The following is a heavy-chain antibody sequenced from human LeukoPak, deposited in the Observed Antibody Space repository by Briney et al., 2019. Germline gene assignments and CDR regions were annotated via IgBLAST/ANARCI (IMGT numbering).Heavy chain of an antibody. J-gene: IGHJ4*02. V-gene: IGHV1-2*06. CDR1: GYTFTGYY. CDR3: ARGPSGSDY. Sequence: ASVKDSCKVSGYTFTGYYLHWVRQAPGQGLEWMGRVNPSSGGTNYAQKFQGRVTMTRDTSINTAYMDLSSLRSDDTAVYYCARGPSGSDYWGQGTLVTVSS. D-gene: IGHD3-10*01. CDR2: VNPSSGGT.